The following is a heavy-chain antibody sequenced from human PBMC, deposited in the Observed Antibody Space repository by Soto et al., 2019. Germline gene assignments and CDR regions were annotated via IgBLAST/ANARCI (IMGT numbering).Heavy chain of an antibody. Sequence: EVQLVESGGGLVQPGESLRLACTASGITLSSYSMNWVRQAPGKGLEWLSYISSSKTTYADSVKGRFTISRDKAKNSVYLQMNSLRDEDTALYYCVGDQDVHTPMVHGNYWGRGTRVTVSS. D-gene: IGHD5-18*01. CDR1: GITLSSYS. CDR2: ISSSKTT. CDR3: VGDQDVHTPMVHGNY. V-gene: IGHV3-48*02. J-gene: IGHJ4*02.